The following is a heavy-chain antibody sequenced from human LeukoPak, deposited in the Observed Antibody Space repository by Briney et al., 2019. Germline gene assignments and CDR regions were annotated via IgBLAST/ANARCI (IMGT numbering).Heavy chain of an antibody. CDR3: ASVPADESAGYGRGYYQH. D-gene: IGHD3-22*01. J-gene: IGHJ1*01. Sequence: SETLSLTCSVSGGPISGYQWNWIRQPPGKGLEWIAYMYYRGTTNYRPSLRSRVTMSVDTSKNQFSLRLSSVTAADTAVYYCASVPADESAGYGRGYYQHWGQGTLVTVSS. V-gene: IGHV4-59*01. CDR2: MYYRGTT. CDR1: GGPISGYQ.